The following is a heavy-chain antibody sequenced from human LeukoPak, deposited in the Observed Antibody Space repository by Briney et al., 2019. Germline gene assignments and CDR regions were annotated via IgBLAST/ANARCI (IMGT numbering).Heavy chain of an antibody. D-gene: IGHD3-16*02. V-gene: IGHV3-30*18. CDR3: AKGRSSYPMDYIFDF. CDR2: ISNDGSTK. CDR1: GFTFSSYG. J-gene: IGHJ4*02. Sequence: GGSLRLSCAASGFTFSSYGMHWVRQAPGKGLEWVAVISNDGSTKKYADSVKGRFTISRDNSKNTLYVQMNSLRADDAAVYYRAKGRSSYPMDYIFDFWGQGTLVTVSS.